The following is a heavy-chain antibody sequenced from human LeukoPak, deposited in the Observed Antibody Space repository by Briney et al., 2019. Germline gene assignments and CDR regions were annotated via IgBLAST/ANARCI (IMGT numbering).Heavy chain of an antibody. J-gene: IGHJ4*02. V-gene: IGHV3-7*01. CDR1: GFTFSTNW. CDR3: ARSSTGFDH. CDR2: TKPDGSQK. Sequence: PVGSLRLSCAASGFTFSTNWMAWVRQAPGKGLEWVANTKPDGSQKYYVDSVKGRFTISRDNAKNSLHPQMNSLRAEDTAIYYCARSSTGFDHWGLGTLVTVSS.